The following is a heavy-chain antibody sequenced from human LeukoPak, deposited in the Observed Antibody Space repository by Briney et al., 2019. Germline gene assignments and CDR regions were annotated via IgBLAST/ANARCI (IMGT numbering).Heavy chain of an antibody. J-gene: IGHJ4*02. V-gene: IGHV3-30*03. CDR1: GFTFSSYG. Sequence: PGGSLRLSCAASGFTFSSYGMHWVRQAPGKGLEWVAVISYDGSNKYYADSVKGRFTISRDNSKNTLYLQMNSLRAEDTAVYYCAREGYNFGALDYWGQGTLVTVSS. D-gene: IGHD5-24*01. CDR2: ISYDGSNK. CDR3: AREGYNFGALDY.